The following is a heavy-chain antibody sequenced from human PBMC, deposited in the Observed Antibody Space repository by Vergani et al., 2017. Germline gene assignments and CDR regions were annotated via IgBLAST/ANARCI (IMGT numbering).Heavy chain of an antibody. J-gene: IGHJ5*02. V-gene: IGHV4-31*03. Sequence: QVQLQESGPGLVKPSQTLSLTCTVSGGSISSGGYYWSWIRQHPGKGLEWIGEINHSGSTNYNPSLKSRVTISVDTSKNQFSLKLSSVTAADTAVYYCARGNIVVVVAATWFDPWGQGTLVTVSS. CDR3: ARGNIVVVVAATWFDP. CDR2: INHSGST. D-gene: IGHD2-15*01. CDR1: GGSISSGGYY.